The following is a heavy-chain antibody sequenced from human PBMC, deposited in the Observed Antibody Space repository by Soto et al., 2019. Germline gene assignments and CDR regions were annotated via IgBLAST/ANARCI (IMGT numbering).Heavy chain of an antibody. Sequence: GGSLRLSCAGSGFTPSTTPLIWLRQAPGKGLEWVTTISGTASRTYYVDSVKGRFFISRDNSKNTVTLQMNNLTVDDTAVYYCATSLRYFDNWGQGTRVTVSS. J-gene: IGHJ4*02. CDR2: ISGTASRT. CDR1: GFTPSTTP. CDR3: ATSLRYFDN. V-gene: IGHV3-23*01. D-gene: IGHD3-9*01.